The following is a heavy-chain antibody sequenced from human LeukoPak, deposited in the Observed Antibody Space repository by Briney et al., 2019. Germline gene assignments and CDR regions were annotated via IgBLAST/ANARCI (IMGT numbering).Heavy chain of an antibody. V-gene: IGHV6-1*01. CDR2: TYYRSKWYN. Sequence: SQTLSLTCAISGDSVSSNSAAWNWIRQSPSRGLEWLGRTYYRSKWYNDYAVSVKSRISMNPDTSKNQFSLQLNSVTPEDTAVYYCARDLVGYCSGGSCGYNWFDPWGQGTLVTVSS. CDR3: ARDLVGYCSGGSCGYNWFDP. CDR1: GDSVSSNSAA. D-gene: IGHD2-15*01. J-gene: IGHJ5*02.